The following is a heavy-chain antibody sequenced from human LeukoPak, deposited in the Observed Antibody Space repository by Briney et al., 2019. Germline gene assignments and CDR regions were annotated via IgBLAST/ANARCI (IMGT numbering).Heavy chain of an antibody. Sequence: SETLSLTCTVSDGSITNNDWSWVRQPPGKGLEWIGYIYYSGSTNYNPSLKSRVTISVDTSKNQFSLKLSSVTAADTAVYYCARYNWNDGYYYYYMDVWGKGTTVTVSS. J-gene: IGHJ6*03. V-gene: IGHV4-59*01. CDR3: ARYNWNDGYYYYYMDV. D-gene: IGHD1-1*01. CDR2: IYYSGST. CDR1: DGSITNND.